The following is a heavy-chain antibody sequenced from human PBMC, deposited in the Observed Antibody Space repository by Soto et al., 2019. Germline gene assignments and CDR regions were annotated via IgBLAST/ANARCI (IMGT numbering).Heavy chain of an antibody. CDR2: MNPNSGNT. D-gene: IGHD3-9*01. Sequence: QVQLVQSGAEVKKPGASVKVSCKASGYTFPSNDINWVRQAPGQGLEWMGWMNPNSGNTGYAQKFQGRLTMTRNTYVTTAYMELSGLRSEYTAIYYCARAAVTGITLFRVAIIGAHHYMDVSGKGTPVTVSS. CDR3: ARAAVTGITLFRVAIIGAHHYMDV. J-gene: IGHJ6*03. CDR1: GYTFPSND. V-gene: IGHV1-8*01.